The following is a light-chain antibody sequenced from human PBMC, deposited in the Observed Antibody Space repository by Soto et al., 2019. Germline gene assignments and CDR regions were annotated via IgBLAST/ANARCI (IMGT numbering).Light chain of an antibody. Sequence: QSALTHPASVSGSPGQSFTISCTGTSSDVGGYNYVSGYHQHPCKAPKLMIYEVSNRASGVSNRFSGSKSGNTASLPISGLQGEDEADYYCSSYTSSRTWGFGGGTKLTVL. CDR1: SSDVGGYNY. J-gene: IGLJ2*01. V-gene: IGLV2-14*01. CDR2: EVS. CDR3: SSYTSSRTWG.